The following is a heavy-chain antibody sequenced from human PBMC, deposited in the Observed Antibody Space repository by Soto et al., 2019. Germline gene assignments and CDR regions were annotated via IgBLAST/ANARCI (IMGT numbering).Heavy chain of an antibody. CDR2: ITTYNGNT. J-gene: IGHJ6*02. CDR1: GGTFSSYA. CDR3: ARALTGYGMDV. Sequence: ASVKVSCKASGGTFSSYAFSWVRQAPGQGLEWMGWITTYNGNTEYAQKFQGRVTMTTDASTSTAYMELGSLRSDDTAIYYCARALTGYGMDVWGQGTTVTVSS. V-gene: IGHV1-18*01.